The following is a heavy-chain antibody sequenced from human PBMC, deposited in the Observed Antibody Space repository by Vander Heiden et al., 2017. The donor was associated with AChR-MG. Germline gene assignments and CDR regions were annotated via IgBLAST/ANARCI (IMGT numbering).Heavy chain of an antibody. D-gene: IGHD2-2*01. CDR1: GGSISSSSYY. V-gene: IGHV4-39*01. J-gene: IGHJ5*02. CDR3: ARTIVVVPAALVNWFDP. Sequence: QLQLQESGPGLVKPSETLSLTCTVSGGSISSSSYYWGWIRQPPGKGLEWIGSIYYSGSTYYNPSLKSRVTISVDTSKNQFSLKLSSVTAADTAVYYCARTIVVVPAALVNWFDPWGQGTLVTVSS. CDR2: IYYSGST.